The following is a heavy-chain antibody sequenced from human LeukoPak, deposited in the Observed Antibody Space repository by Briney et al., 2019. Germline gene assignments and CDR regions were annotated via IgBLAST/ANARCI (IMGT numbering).Heavy chain of an antibody. V-gene: IGHV4-39*01. CDR2: IYYSGST. CDR1: GGSISSSSYY. D-gene: IGHD3-22*01. CDR3: ARHRMYYYDSSGRGVADAFDI. J-gene: IGHJ3*02. Sequence: PSETLSLTCTVSGGSISSSSYYWGWIRQPPGKGLEWIGSIYYSGSTYYNPSLKSRVTISVDTSKNQFSLKLSSVTGADTAVYYCARHRMYYYDSSGRGVADAFDIWGQGTMVTVSS.